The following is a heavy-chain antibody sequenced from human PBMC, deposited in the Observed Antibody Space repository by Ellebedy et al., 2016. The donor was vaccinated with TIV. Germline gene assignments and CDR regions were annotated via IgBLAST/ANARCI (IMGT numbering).Heavy chain of an antibody. CDR3: IRHVEYDRSY. D-gene: IGHD3-9*01. CDR1: GFTFSDSA. J-gene: IGHJ4*02. CDR2: VRTKAKSYAT. V-gene: IGHV3-73*01. Sequence: GESLKISCAASGFTFSDSAMQWVHQASGKGLEWVGRVRTKAKSYATQYSASLRGRFTISRDDSKNTAYLQMNSLETEDTAVYYCIRHVEYDRSYWGQGTVVAVSS.